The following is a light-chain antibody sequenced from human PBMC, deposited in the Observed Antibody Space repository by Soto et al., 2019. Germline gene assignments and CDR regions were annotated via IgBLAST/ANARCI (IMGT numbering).Light chain of an antibody. J-gene: IGLJ1*01. CDR3: CSYAGSSTHYV. V-gene: IGLV2-23*02. CDR1: SSDVGSYNL. CDR2: DVS. Sequence: QSVLTQPASVSGSPGQSITISCTGTSSDVGSYNLVSWYLQHPGKAPKLMIYDVSKRPSGVSNRFSGSKSGNTASLTISGLQAEDEADYYCCSYAGSSTHYVFGTGTKLTVL.